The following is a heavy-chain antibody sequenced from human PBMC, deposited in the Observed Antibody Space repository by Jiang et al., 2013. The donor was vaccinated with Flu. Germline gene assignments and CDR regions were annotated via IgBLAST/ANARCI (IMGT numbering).Heavy chain of an antibody. CDR2: IVPIFGTP. V-gene: IGHV1-69*18. D-gene: IGHD3-22*01. J-gene: IGHJ4*02. Sequence: VQLVESGAEVKKPGSSVKVSCKASGGTFSSYAITWVRQAPGQGLEWMGIIVPIFGTPNYARRFQGRVTITADESTSTVYMELSSLRSEDTAVYYCARGLSYFDSISPPGYWGQGTLVTVSS. CDR3: ARGLSYFDSISPPGY. CDR1: GGTFSSYA.